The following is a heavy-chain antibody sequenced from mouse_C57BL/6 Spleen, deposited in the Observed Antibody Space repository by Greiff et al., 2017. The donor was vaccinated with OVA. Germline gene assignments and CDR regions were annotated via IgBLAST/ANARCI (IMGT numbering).Heavy chain of an antibody. CDR2: IYPGDGDT. CDR1: GYAFSSSW. CDR3: ARLYFDV. Sequence: QVQLQQSGPELVKPGASVKISCKASGYAFSSSWMNWVKQRPGKGLEWIGRIYPGDGDTNYNGKFKGKATLTADKSSSTAYMQLSSLTSEDSAVYFCARLYFDVWGTGTTVTVSS. V-gene: IGHV1-82*01. J-gene: IGHJ1*03.